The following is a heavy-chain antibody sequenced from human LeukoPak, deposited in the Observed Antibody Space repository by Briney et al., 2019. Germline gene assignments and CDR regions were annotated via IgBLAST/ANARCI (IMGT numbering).Heavy chain of an antibody. CDR3: AKDSKGSGTYYDRYFDY. CDR1: GFTFSRSG. V-gene: IGHV3-30*18. D-gene: IGHD3-10*01. Sequence: PGRSLRLSCAASGFTFSRSGIHWVRQAPGRGLEWVAVISYDERDEYYADSVKGRFTISRDNSKNTLYLQMNSLRAEDTAVYYCAKDSKGSGTYYDRYFDYWSQGTLVTVSS. CDR2: ISYDERDE. J-gene: IGHJ4*02.